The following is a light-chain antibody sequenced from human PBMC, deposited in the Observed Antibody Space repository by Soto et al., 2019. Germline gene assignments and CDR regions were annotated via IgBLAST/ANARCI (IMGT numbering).Light chain of an antibody. V-gene: IGLV2-11*01. CDR1: SSDVGDYNY. CDR3: CSYAGSYTWV. J-gene: IGLJ3*02. Sequence: QSALTQLRSVSGSPGQSVTISCTGTSSDVGDYNYVSWYQQHPGKAPKLLIYAVNMRPLGVPDRFSGSKSGNTASLTISGLQAEDEADYSCCSYAGSYTWVFGGGTKLTVL. CDR2: AVN.